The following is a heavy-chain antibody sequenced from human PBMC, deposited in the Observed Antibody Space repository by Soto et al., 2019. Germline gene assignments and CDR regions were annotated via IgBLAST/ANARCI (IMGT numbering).Heavy chain of an antibody. J-gene: IGHJ6*02. D-gene: IGHD3-10*01. CDR1: GGSISSGGYY. Sequence: KTXETLSLTCTVSGGSISSGGYYWSWIRQHPGKGLEWIGYIYYSGSTYYNPSLKSRVTISVDTSKNQFSLKLSSVTAADTAVYYCARASMVRGVMYYGMDVWGQGTTVTVSS. CDR2: IYYSGST. V-gene: IGHV4-31*03. CDR3: ARASMVRGVMYYGMDV.